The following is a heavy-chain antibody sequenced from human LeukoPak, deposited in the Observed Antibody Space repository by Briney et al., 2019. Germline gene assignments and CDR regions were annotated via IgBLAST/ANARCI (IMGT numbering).Heavy chain of an antibody. CDR1: GYTFTSYG. V-gene: IGHV1-18*01. CDR2: ISAYNGNT. D-gene: IGHD1-26*01. CDR3: ARGPMGARVLYYYYMDV. Sequence: GASVKVSCKASGYTFTSYGISWVRQAPGQGLEWMGWISAYNGNTNYAQKLQGRVTMTTDTSTSTAYMDLRSLRSDDTAVYYCARGPMGARVLYYYYMDVWGKGTTVTVSS. J-gene: IGHJ6*03.